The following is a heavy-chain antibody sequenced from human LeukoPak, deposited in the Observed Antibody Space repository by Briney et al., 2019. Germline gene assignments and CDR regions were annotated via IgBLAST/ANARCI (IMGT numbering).Heavy chain of an antibody. V-gene: IGHV5-51*01. CDR2: IYPDDSDT. D-gene: IGHD1-26*01. CDR3: ARQVGLATRLDH. J-gene: IGHJ4*02. CDR1: GYKFSSWW. Sequence: GESLRISCKASGYKFSSWWIGWVRQMPGKGLEWMGIIYPDDSDTRYSPSFLGQVTISADKTLSTAYLQWRSLKASDSAIYYCARQVGLATRLDHSGQGTLFTVSS.